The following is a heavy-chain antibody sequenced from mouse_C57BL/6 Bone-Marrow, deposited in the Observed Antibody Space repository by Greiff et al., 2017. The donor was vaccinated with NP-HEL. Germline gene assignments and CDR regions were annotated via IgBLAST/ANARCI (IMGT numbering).Heavy chain of an antibody. J-gene: IGHJ2*01. CDR2: INPSSGYP. Sequence: VKLMESGAELARPGASVKMSCKASGYTFTSYTMHWVKQRPGQGLEWIGYINPSSGYPKYNQKFKDKAKLTADKSSSTAYMQLSSLTSEDSAVYYCARGGTTVVATGFDYWGQGTTLTVSS. D-gene: IGHD1-1*01. CDR3: ARGGTTVVATGFDY. CDR1: GYTFTSYT. V-gene: IGHV1-4*01.